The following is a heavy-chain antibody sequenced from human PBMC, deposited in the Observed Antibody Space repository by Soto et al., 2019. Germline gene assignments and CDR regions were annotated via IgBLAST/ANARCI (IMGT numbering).Heavy chain of an antibody. CDR1: GFTFSSYA. D-gene: IGHD3-22*01. CDR2: ISGSGGST. V-gene: IGHV3-23*01. CDR3: AKVRHNYDSSGYSPYVDY. J-gene: IGHJ4*02. Sequence: PGGSLRLSCAASGFTFSSYAMSWVRQAPGKGLEWVSAISGSGGSTYYADSVKGRFTISRDNSKNTLYLQMNSLRAEDTAVYYCAKVRHNYDSSGYSPYVDYWGQGTLVIVSS.